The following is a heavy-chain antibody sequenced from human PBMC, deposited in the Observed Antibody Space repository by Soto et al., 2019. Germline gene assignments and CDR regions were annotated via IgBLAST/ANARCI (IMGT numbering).Heavy chain of an antibody. V-gene: IGHV4-4*02. Sequence: QVQLQESGPGLVKPSGTLSLTCAVSGGSISSSNWWSWVRQPPGKGLEWIGEIYHSGRTNYNPSLNSRVTIPVDKSKNQFSLNLSSVTAADTAVYYCARDRRGGYGFDYWRQGTLVTVSS. CDR2: IYHSGRT. J-gene: IGHJ4*02. CDR1: GGSISSSNW. CDR3: ARDRRGGYGFDY. D-gene: IGHD3-22*01.